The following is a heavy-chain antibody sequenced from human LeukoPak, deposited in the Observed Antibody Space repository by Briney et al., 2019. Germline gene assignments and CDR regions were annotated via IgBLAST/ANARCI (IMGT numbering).Heavy chain of an antibody. J-gene: IGHJ4*02. V-gene: IGHV5-51*01. CDR1: GYSINNYW. Sequence: GESLKISCKGSGYSINNYWIGWVRQMPGKGLEWMGIIYPGDSDARYSPSFQGQVTISADKSISTAYLQWSSLKASDTAMYYCTSRTLRTDFDYWGQGTLVTVSS. CDR2: IYPGDSDA. CDR3: TSRTLRTDFDY. D-gene: IGHD1-1*01.